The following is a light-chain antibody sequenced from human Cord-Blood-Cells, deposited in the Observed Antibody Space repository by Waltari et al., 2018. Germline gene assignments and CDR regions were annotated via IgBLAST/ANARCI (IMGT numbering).Light chain of an antibody. CDR1: SSDVGSYNL. V-gene: IGLV2-23*01. CDR3: CSYAGRSTYVV. J-gene: IGLJ2*01. Sequence: QSALTQPASASGSPGQSITISCTGTSSDVGSYNLVSWYQQHPGKAPKLMIYVGSKRHSRVSNGFSGSKSGNTASLTISGVQAEDEADCYCCSYAGRSTYVVFGGGTKLTVL. CDR2: VGS.